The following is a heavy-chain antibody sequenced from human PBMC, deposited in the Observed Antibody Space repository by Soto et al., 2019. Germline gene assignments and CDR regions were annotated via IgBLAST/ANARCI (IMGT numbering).Heavy chain of an antibody. D-gene: IGHD3-10*01. CDR3: ARDENTMVRVQRYYMDV. J-gene: IGHJ6*03. Sequence: QVQLVESGGGVVQPGRSLRLSCAASGFTFSSYGMHWVRQAPGKGLEWVAVIWYDGSNKYYADSVKGRFTISRDNSNNTLYLQMNSLRADDTAVYYCARDENTMVRVQRYYMDVWGKETTVTVSS. V-gene: IGHV3-33*01. CDR2: IWYDGSNK. CDR1: GFTFSSYG.